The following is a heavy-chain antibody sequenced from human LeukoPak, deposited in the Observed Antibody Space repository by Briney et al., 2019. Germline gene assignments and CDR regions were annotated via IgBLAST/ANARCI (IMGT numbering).Heavy chain of an antibody. J-gene: IGHJ6*02. CDR2: ISYDGSNK. CDR3: ARNVEQQLGYYYYGMDV. CDR1: GFTFSSYA. Sequence: GGSLRLSCAASGFTFSSYAMHWVRQAPGKGLEWVAVISYDGSNKYYADSVKGRFTISRDNSKNSLYLQMNSLRAGDTAVYYCARNVEQQLGYYYYGMDVWGQGTTVTVSS. D-gene: IGHD6-13*01. V-gene: IGHV3-30*14.